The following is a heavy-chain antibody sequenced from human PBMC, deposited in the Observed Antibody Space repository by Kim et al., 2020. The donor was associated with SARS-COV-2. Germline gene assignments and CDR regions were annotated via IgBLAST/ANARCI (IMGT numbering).Heavy chain of an antibody. J-gene: IGHJ4*02. D-gene: IGHD2-8*01. CDR3: ARDVWQSPHDSALYY. CDR1: GFTFSTNG. Sequence: GGSLRLSCAGSGFTFSTNGIHWVRQAPGKGLEWLAVIWHDGSKAYFADSVRGRFTVSRDNSKNTVNLQMDSLRADDTAMYYCARDVWQSPHDSALYYWGQGTLVTVS. CDR2: IWHDGSKA. V-gene: IGHV3-33*01.